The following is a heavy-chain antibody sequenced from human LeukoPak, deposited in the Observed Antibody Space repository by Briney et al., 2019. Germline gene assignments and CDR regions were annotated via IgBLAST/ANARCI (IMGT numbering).Heavy chain of an antibody. CDR2: IKEDGSDK. V-gene: IGHV3-7*01. CDR3: ARSKSRAFDY. J-gene: IGHJ4*02. CDR1: GFSFSSHW. Sequence: GGSLRLSCADSGFSFSSHWMSWVRQAPGKGLEWVANIKEDGSDKYYVDSVKGRFTISRDNAKNSLYLQMNSLRAEYSAVYYCARSKSRAFDYWGQGTLVTVSS.